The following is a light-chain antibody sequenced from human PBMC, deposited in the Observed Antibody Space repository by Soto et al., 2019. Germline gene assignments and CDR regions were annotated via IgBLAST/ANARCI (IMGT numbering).Light chain of an antibody. V-gene: IGLV2-14*02. J-gene: IGLJ1*01. Sequence: QSALTQPASVSGSPGQSITISCTGTSSDVGSYNLASWYQQHPGKAPKLMIYDVSKRPSGVSNRFSGSKSGNTASLTISGLQAEDEADYYCCSYTTSNTRQIVFGTGTKVTVL. CDR3: CSYTTSNTRQIV. CDR2: DVS. CDR1: SSDVGSYNL.